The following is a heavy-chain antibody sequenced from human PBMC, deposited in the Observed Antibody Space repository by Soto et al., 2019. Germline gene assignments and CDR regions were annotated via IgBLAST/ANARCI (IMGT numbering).Heavy chain of an antibody. CDR3: ARGIYSSGWEYYYGMDV. CDR2: INPSGGST. J-gene: IGHJ6*02. V-gene: IGHV1-46*01. D-gene: IGHD6-19*01. Sequence: ASVKVSCKASGYTFTSYYMHWVRQAPGQGLEWMGIINPSGGSTSYAQKFQGRVTMTRDTSTSTVYMELSSLRSEDTAVYYCARGIYSSGWEYYYGMDVWGQGTTVTVSS. CDR1: GYTFTSYY.